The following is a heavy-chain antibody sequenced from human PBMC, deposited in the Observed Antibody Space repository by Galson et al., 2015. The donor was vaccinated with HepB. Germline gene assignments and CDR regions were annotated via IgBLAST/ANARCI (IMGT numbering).Heavy chain of an antibody. V-gene: IGHV1-18*01. CDR3: ARCDGSGSHYYYYYGMDV. D-gene: IGHD3-10*01. Sequence: SVKVSCKASGYTFSSYSIAWVRQAPGQGLEWMGWISPYNRDTNYARKLQDRVTMTTDTFTSTAYMELRSLRSDDTAVYYCARCDGSGSHYYYYYGMDVWGQGTTVTVSS. CDR1: GYTFSSYS. J-gene: IGHJ6*02. CDR2: ISPYNRDT.